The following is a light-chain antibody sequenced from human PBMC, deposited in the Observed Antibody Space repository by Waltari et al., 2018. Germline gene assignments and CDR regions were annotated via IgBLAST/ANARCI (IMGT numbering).Light chain of an antibody. CDR2: KVS. CDR1: QSLVDSEVNTY. CDR3: MQGTHWPRT. V-gene: IGKV2-30*01. Sequence: DVVMTQSPLSLPVTLGPPASISCRSSQSLVDSEVNTYLSWVQQRPGQSPRRLIYKVSNRDSGIPDRFSGSGSGTDFTLKISRVEAEDVGVYYCMQGTHWPRTFGQGTKVEIK. J-gene: IGKJ1*01.